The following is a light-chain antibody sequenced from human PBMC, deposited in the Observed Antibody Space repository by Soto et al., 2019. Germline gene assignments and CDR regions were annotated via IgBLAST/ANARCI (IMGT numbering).Light chain of an antibody. CDR3: QQYHNGYPNT. CDR2: GAS. V-gene: IGKV3D-15*01. J-gene: IGKJ5*01. Sequence: MTQSPSTLSSSPGDRVTLSCRASQSISSNLSGYQQKLGQAPRMLLFGASTRATGSPARFSGSGSGTEFTLTISSLQSEDFAVYYCQQYHNGYPNTFGQGTRLEIK. CDR1: QSISSN.